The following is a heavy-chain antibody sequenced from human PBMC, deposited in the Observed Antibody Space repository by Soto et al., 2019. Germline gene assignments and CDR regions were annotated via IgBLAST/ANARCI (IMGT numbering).Heavy chain of an antibody. V-gene: IGHV5-51*01. CDR1: GYSFATYW. Sequence: GESLKISCNTSGYSFATYWIGWVRQMPGKGLEWMGIIYPGDSDTRYSPSFQGQVTISADQSISTAYLHWSSLDASDTAMYYCGGGATVGTTTCFFDYWGQGTLVTVSS. D-gene: IGHD1-26*01. CDR2: IYPGDSDT. CDR3: GGGATVGTTTCFFDY. J-gene: IGHJ4*02.